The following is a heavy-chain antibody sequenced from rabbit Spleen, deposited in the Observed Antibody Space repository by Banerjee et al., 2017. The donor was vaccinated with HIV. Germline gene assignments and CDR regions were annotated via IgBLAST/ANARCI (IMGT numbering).Heavy chain of an antibody. CDR3: ARDTGSSFSSYGMDL. Sequence: QEQLEESGGDLVKPGASLTLTCTASGFSFSSSDYMCWVRQAPGKGLEWIACIDTDSSGSSYYASWAKGRFTISKTSSTTVTLQMTSLTVADTATYFCARDTGSSFSSYGMDLWGPGTLVTVS. J-gene: IGHJ6*01. CDR1: GFSFSSSDY. D-gene: IGHD8-1*01. V-gene: IGHV1S45*01. CDR2: IDTDSSGSS.